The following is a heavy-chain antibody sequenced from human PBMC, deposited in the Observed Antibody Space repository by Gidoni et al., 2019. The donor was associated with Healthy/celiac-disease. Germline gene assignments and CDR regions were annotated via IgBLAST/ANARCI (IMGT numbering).Heavy chain of an antibody. CDR3: ARARPDYDFWSGYLPYYYGMDV. CDR2: IYYSGST. D-gene: IGHD3-3*01. V-gene: IGHV4-59*01. Sequence: QVQLQASGPGLVKPSETLSLTCTVSRGSISSYYWCWIRQPPGKGLEWIGYIYYSGSTNYNPSIKSRVTISVDTSKNQFSLKLSSVTAADTAVYYCARARPDYDFWSGYLPYYYGMDVWGQGTTVTVSS. J-gene: IGHJ6*02. CDR1: RGSISSYY.